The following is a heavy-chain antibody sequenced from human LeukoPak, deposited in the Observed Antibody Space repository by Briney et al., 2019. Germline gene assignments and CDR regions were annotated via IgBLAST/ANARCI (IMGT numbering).Heavy chain of an antibody. V-gene: IGHV1-46*01. CDR3: ARGRFLESLYYYMDV. J-gene: IGHJ6*03. CDR2: SNPSGGST. CDR1: GDTFTTDY. Sequence: ASVKVSCKASGDTFTTDYIHWVRQGPGQGPEWMGVSNPSGGSTTNAQKFQGRVTMTRDTSTSTVYMELSSLRSEDTAMYYCARGRFLESLYYYMDVWGKGTTVTVSS. D-gene: IGHD3-3*01.